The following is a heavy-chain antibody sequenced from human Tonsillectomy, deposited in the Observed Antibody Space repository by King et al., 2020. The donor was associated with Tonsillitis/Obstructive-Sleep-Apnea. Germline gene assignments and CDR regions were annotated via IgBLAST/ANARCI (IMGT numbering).Heavy chain of an antibody. D-gene: IGHD2-2*01. V-gene: IGHV3-74*01. CDR1: GFTFSSYW. Sequence: VQLVESGGGLVQPGGSLRLSCAASGFTFSSYWMHWVRQAPGKGLVWVSRINSDGSTTSYADSVKGRFTIPRDNAKNTLYLQMNSLRADETAVYYCARDPEEDIVVVPAAIGWTWFDPWGQGTLVTVSS. CDR3: ARDPEEDIVVVPAAIGWTWFDP. J-gene: IGHJ5*02. CDR2: INSDGSTT.